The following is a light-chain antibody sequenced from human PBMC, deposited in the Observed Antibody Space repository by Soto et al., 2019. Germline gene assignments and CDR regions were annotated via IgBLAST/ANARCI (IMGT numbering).Light chain of an antibody. CDR2: LNSDGSH. CDR3: QTWGTGIWV. CDR1: SGHSSYA. Sequence: QSVLTQSPSASASLGASVKLTCTLSSGHSSYAIAWHQQQPEKGPRYLMKLNSDGSHSKGDGIPDRFSGSSSGAERYLTISRLQSEDEAYYYCQTWGTGIWVFGGGTKLTVL. V-gene: IGLV4-69*01. J-gene: IGLJ3*02.